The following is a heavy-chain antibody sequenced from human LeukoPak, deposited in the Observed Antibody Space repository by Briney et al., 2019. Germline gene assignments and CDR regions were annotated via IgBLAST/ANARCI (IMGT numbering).Heavy chain of an antibody. CDR2: ISYDGSNK. D-gene: IGHD5-12*01. V-gene: IGHV3-30*18. CDR3: AKPVVAVDWDFDL. CDR1: GLTFSSYG. Sequence: GRSLRLSCAASGLTFSSYGMHWVRQAPGKGLEWVAVISYDGSNKYYADSVKGRFTISRDNSKNTLYLQMNSLRAEDTAVYYCAKPVVAVDWDFDLWGRGTLVTVSS. J-gene: IGHJ2*01.